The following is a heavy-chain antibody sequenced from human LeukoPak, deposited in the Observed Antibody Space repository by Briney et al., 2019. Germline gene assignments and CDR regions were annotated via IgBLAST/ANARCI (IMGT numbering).Heavy chain of an antibody. CDR2: IYYSGST. V-gene: IGHV4-39*07. D-gene: IGHD3-9*01. CDR3: ARGPPKYYDILTGYYNRLGGKLTYFDY. J-gene: IGHJ4*02. CDR1: GGSISSSSYY. Sequence: SETLSLTCTVSGGSISSSSYYWGWIRQPPGKGLEWIGSIYYSGSTYYNPSLKSRVTISVDTSKNQFSLKLSSVTAADTAVYYCARGPPKYYDILTGYYNRLGGKLTYFDYWGQGTLVTVSS.